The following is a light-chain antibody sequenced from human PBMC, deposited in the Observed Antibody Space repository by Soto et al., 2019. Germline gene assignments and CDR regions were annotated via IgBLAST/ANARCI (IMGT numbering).Light chain of an antibody. V-gene: IGLV1-40*01. CDR1: SSNIGAGYV. J-gene: IGLJ2*01. CDR3: QSYDSSLSGSV. CDR2: GNS. Sequence: QSVLTQPPSVSGAPGQRVTISCTGSSSNIGAGYVVHWYQQLPGTAPKLLIYGNSNRPSGVPDRFSGSKSGTSASLAITGLQAEVEADYYCQSYDSSLSGSVFGGGTKLTVL.